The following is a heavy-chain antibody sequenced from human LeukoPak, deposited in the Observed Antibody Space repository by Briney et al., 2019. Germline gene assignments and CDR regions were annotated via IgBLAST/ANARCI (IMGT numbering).Heavy chain of an antibody. D-gene: IGHD1-26*01. V-gene: IGHV1-46*01. CDR2: INPSGGST. Sequence: ASVKVSCKASGYTFTSYYMHWVRQAPGQGLEWMGIINPSGGSTSYAQKFQGRVTMTRDMSTSTVYMELSSLRSEDTAVYYCVRDLKRSRARWENLGFDPWGQGTLVTVSS. CDR1: GYTFTSYY. CDR3: VRDLKRSRARWENLGFDP. J-gene: IGHJ5*02.